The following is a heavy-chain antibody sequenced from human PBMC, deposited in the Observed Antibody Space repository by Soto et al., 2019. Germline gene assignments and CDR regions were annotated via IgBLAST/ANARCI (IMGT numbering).Heavy chain of an antibody. J-gene: IGHJ4*01. D-gene: IGHD5-18*01. Sequence: GGSLRLSCAASGFTFTNYWMSWIRQAPGMGPEWVANIKTDGSETFYVDSVEGRFTISRDNAKNSLYLQMHSLRVEDTAVYYCARDAVEYIGWDYWGRGTPVDVFS. CDR3: ARDAVEYIGWDY. CDR1: GFTFTNYW. CDR2: IKTDGSET. V-gene: IGHV3-7*03.